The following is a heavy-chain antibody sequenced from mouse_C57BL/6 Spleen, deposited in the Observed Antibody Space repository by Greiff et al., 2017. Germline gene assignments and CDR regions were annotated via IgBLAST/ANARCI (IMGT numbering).Heavy chain of an antibody. CDR1: GYAFSSYW. J-gene: IGHJ4*01. V-gene: IGHV1-80*01. CDR3: ARLVYEYDRGYAMDY. D-gene: IGHD2-4*01. CDR2: IYPGDGDT. Sequence: QVQLKQSGAELVKPGASVKISCKASGYAFSSYWMNWVKQRPGKGLEWIGQIYPGDGDTNYNGKFKGKATLTADKSSSTAYMQLSSLTSEDSAVYFCARLVYEYDRGYAMDYWGQGTSVTVSS.